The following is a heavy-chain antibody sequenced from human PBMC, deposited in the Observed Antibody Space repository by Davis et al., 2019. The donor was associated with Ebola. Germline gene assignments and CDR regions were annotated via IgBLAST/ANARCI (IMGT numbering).Heavy chain of an antibody. CDR1: GFTFSSYW. Sequence: GGSLRLSCAASGFTFSSYWMSWVRQAPGKGLEWVSYISSSSSTIYYADSVKGRFTISRDNAKNSLYLQMNSLRAEDTAVYYCARIPYSISSSSWGGWFDPWGQGTLVTVSS. J-gene: IGHJ5*02. D-gene: IGHD6-6*01. CDR3: ARIPYSISSSSWGGWFDP. V-gene: IGHV3-48*04. CDR2: ISSSSSTI.